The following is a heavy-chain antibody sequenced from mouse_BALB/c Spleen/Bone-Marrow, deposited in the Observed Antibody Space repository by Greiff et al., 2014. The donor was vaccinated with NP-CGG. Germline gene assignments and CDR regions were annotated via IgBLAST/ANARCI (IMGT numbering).Heavy chain of an antibody. J-gene: IGHJ2*01. CDR3: AKGGNYRYDFDY. D-gene: IGHD2-14*01. CDR2: INPYNDGT. V-gene: IGHV1-14*01. CDR1: GYTFTSYV. Sequence: VQLQQPGPELVKPGASVKMSCKASGYTFTSYVMHWVKQKPGQGLEWIGYINPYNDGTKYNEKFKGMATLTSDRSSSTAYMELSSLTSEDSAFYYCAKGGNYRYDFDYWGQGTTLTVSS.